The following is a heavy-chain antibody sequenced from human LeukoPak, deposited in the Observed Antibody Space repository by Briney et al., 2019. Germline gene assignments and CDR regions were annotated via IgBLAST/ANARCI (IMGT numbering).Heavy chain of an antibody. Sequence: SETLSLTCTVSGGSISSSSYYWGWIRQPPGKGLEWIGSIYYSGSTYYNPSLKSRVTISVDTSKNQFSLKLSSVTAADTAVYYCARRRFVRVAARPSYFDYWGQGTLVTVSS. CDR3: ARRRFVRVAARPSYFDY. J-gene: IGHJ4*02. V-gene: IGHV4-39*01. CDR2: IYYSGST. CDR1: GGSISSSSYY. D-gene: IGHD6-6*01.